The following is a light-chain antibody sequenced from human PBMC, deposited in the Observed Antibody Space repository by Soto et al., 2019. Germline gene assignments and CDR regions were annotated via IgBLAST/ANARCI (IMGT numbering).Light chain of an antibody. CDR3: FVVWCFAYS. Sequence: DIQMTQSPSSVSASVGDRVTITCRASQGISSWLAWYQQKPGKAPKLLIYAASSLQSGVPSRFSGCGSGSVFALTVRSLQPGDFARYFCFVVWCFAYSFGQGTKLEIK. J-gene: IGKJ2*01. CDR1: QGISSW. V-gene: IGKV1-12*01. CDR2: AAS.